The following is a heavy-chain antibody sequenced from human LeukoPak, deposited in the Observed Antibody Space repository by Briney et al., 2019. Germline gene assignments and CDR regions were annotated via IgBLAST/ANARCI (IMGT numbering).Heavy chain of an antibody. CDR1: GFTFSSYA. Sequence: SGGSLRLSCAASGFTFSSYAMSWVRQAPGKGLEWVSPISGSAYYADSVKGRFTISRGNSKNTLYLQMNSLRAEDTAVYYCAKGRGYSSSSGIDYWGQGTLVTVSS. J-gene: IGHJ4*02. CDR2: ISGSA. D-gene: IGHD6-6*01. V-gene: IGHV3-23*01. CDR3: AKGRGYSSSSGIDY.